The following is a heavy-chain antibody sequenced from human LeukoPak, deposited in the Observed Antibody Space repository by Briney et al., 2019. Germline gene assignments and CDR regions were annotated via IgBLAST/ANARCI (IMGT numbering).Heavy chain of an antibody. V-gene: IGHV3-23*01. J-gene: IGHJ5*02. CDR1: GFTFSNAW. Sequence: PGGSLRLSCAASGFTFSNAWMSWVRQAPGKGLGWVSAISGSGGSTYYADSVKGRFTISRDNSKNTLYLQMNSLRAEDTAVYYCAKTAGSSSRRGPFKPHLGTPAWGQGTLVTVSS. D-gene: IGHD6-13*01. CDR3: AKTAGSSSRRGPFKPHLGTPA. CDR2: ISGSGGST.